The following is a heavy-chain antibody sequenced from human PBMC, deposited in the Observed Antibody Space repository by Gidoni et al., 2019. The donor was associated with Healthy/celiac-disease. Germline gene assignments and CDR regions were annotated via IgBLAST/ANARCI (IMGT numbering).Heavy chain of an antibody. CDR1: GCTFRSYG. V-gene: IGHV3-30*02. CDR2: IRYDGSNK. Sequence: QVQLVESGGGVVQPGGSLRRSGAASGCTFRSYGMHWVRQAPGKGLEWVAFIRYDGSNKYYADSVKGRFTISRDNSKNTLYLQMNSLRAEDTAVYYCAKNSGYDPDAFDIWGQGTMVTVSS. J-gene: IGHJ3*02. CDR3: AKNSGYDPDAFDI. D-gene: IGHD5-12*01.